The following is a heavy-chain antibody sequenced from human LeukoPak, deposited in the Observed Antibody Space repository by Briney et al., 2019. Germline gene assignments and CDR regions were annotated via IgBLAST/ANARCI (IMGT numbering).Heavy chain of an antibody. CDR3: ARASGDYGDYYGMDV. D-gene: IGHD4-17*01. V-gene: IGHV1-2*02. J-gene: IGHJ6*02. Sequence: ASVRVSCTASGYTFTGYYMHWVRQAPGQGLEWMGWINPNSGGTNYAQKFQGRVTMTRDTSISTAYMELSRLRSDDTAVYYCARASGDYGDYYGMDVWGQGTTVTVSS. CDR2: INPNSGGT. CDR1: GYTFTGYY.